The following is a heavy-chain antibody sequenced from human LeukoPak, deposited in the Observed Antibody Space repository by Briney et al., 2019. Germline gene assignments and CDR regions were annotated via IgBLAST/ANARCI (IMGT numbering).Heavy chain of an antibody. CDR3: ARDRWAGTLAY. J-gene: IGHJ4*02. V-gene: IGHV3-48*02. Sequence: GGSLRLSCAASGFTFSSYTMNWVRQAPGKGLEWVSYISSSSTTIYYADSVKGRFTISRDNTKNSLYLQMSSLRDEDTAVYYCARDRWAGTLAYWGQGTLATVSS. CDR1: GFTFSSYT. CDR2: ISSSSTTI. D-gene: IGHD6-19*01.